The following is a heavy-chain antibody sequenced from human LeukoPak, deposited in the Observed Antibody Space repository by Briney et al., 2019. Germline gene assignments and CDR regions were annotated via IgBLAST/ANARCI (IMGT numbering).Heavy chain of an antibody. Sequence: SETLSLTCTVSGGSISSSSYYWGWIRQPPGKGLEWIGSIYTSGCTNYNPSLKSRVTMSVDTSKNQFSLKLSSVTAADTAVYYCARVGNSDIDFDYWGQGTLVTVSS. V-gene: IGHV4-39*07. D-gene: IGHD2-15*01. CDR2: IYTSGCT. CDR1: GGSISSSSYY. CDR3: ARVGNSDIDFDY. J-gene: IGHJ4*02.